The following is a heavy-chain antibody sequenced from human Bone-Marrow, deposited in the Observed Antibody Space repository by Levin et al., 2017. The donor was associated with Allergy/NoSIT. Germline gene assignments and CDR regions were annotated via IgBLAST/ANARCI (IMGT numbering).Heavy chain of an antibody. CDR3: ARDRPRWITMVRGVIAY. CDR2: IIPILGIA. CDR1: GGTFSSYA. D-gene: IGHD3-10*01. Sequence: GASVKVSCKASGGTFSSYAISWVRQAPGQGLEWMGRIIPILGIANYAQKFQGRVTITADKSTSTAYMELSSLRSEDTAVYYCARDRPRWITMVRGVIAYWGQGTLVTVSS. V-gene: IGHV1-69*04. J-gene: IGHJ4*02.